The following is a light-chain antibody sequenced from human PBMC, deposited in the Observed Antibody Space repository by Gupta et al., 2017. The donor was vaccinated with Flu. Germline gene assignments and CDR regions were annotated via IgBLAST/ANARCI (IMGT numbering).Light chain of an antibody. CDR1: QSISSW. J-gene: IGKJ2*01. Sequence: PSTLSASVGDRVTITCRASQSISSWLAWYQQKPGKAPKLLIYKASNLESGVPSRFSGSGSGTEFTLAISSLQPDDFATYYCQHENSYPYTFGQGTKVEIK. CDR2: KAS. V-gene: IGKV1-5*03. CDR3: QHENSYPYT.